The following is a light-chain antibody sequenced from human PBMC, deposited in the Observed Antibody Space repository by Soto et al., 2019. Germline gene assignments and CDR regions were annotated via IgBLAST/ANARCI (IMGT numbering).Light chain of an antibody. CDR3: QQRSNWPLT. CDR2: DAS. Sequence: EIVLTQSPATLSLSPGERATLSCRASQSVSSYLAWYQQKPGQAPRLLIYDASNRDTGIPARFSGSGSATDFTLTISSLEPEDFPAYYCQQRSNWPLTFGGGTKVDIK. CDR1: QSVSSY. J-gene: IGKJ4*01. V-gene: IGKV3-11*01.